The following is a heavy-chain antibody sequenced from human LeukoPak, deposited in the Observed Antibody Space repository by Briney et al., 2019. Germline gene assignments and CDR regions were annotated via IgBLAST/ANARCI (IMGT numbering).Heavy chain of an antibody. CDR2: ISGSGGDT. D-gene: IGHD3-22*01. CDR3: AKYDSFDHYYDSSGRFDC. V-gene: IGHV3-23*01. J-gene: IGHJ4*02. Sequence: TGVSLRLSCAASGFTFSSYAMSWVRQAPGKGLEWVSAISGSGGDTYYADSVKGRFTISRDNSKNTLFLQMNSLRAEDTAVYYCAKYDSFDHYYDSSGRFDCWGQGTLVTVSS. CDR1: GFTFSSYA.